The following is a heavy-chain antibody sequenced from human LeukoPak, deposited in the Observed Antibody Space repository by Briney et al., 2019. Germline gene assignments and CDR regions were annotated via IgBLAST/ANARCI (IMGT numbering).Heavy chain of an antibody. Sequence: ASVKVSCKAFGYTFTSNYMHWVRQAPGQGLEWMGWISAYNGNTNYAQKLQGRVTMTTDTSTSTAYMELRSLRSDDTAVYYCARGAIIMIPDLPGGMRWFDPWGQGTLVTVSS. D-gene: IGHD3-16*01. CDR3: ARGAIIMIPDLPGGMRWFDP. V-gene: IGHV1-18*04. J-gene: IGHJ5*02. CDR2: ISAYNGNT. CDR1: GYTFTSNY.